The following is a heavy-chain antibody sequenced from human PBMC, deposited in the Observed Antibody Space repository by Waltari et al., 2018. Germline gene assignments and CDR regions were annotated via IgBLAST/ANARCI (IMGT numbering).Heavy chain of an antibody. CDR1: GYTFTGYY. D-gene: IGHD1-7*01. V-gene: IGHV1-2*06. CDR3: ARLRTTGAFDI. CDR2: ISPDSGGT. Sequence: QVQLVQSGAEVKKPGASVKVSCKASGYTFTGYYMHWVRQAPGQGLEWRGRISPDSGGTNSGQKVQGRVTRTRDTSISTAYMELSRLRSDDTAVYYCARLRTTGAFDIWGQGTMVTVSS. J-gene: IGHJ3*02.